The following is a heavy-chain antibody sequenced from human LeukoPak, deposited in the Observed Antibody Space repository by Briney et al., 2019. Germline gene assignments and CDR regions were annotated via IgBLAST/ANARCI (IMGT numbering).Heavy chain of an antibody. Sequence: SETLSLTCTVSGGPMTAGDYYWGWVRQAPGTGLQWIATSYQGASLKSRVTISLDTSKNQFSLRLTSVTAADTAVYYCARIYGLYQEAMDVWGPGITDTVSS. CDR2: S. J-gene: IGHJ6*02. CDR3: ARIYGLYQEAMDV. CDR1: GGPMTAGDYY. D-gene: IGHD3-16*02. V-gene: IGHV4-39*07.